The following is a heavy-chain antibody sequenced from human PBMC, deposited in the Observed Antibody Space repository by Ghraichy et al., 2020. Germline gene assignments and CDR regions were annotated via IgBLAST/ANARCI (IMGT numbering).Heavy chain of an antibody. V-gene: IGHV4-61*02. Sequence: SETLSLTCTVSGGSLSSGSYYWSWIRQPAGMGLEWIGRIHTNGNTDYNASFTGRATIAVDRSKNQFSLRLGSVTAADPAVHYCATFVGGVTTSYWGRGTLVTVSS. CDR1: GGSLSSGSYY. CDR2: IHTNGNT. J-gene: IGHJ4*02. CDR3: ATFVGGVTTSY. D-gene: IGHD4-11*01.